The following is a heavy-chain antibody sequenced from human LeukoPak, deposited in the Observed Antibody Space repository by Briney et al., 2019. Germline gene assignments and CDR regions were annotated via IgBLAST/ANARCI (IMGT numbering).Heavy chain of an antibody. CDR2: INSDGSST. CDR1: GFTFSSYW. V-gene: IGHV3-74*01. Sequence: GGSLRLSCAASGFTFSSYWMHWVRQAPGKGLVWVSRINSDGSSTSYADSVKGRFTISRDNSKNSLYLQMNLLRTEDTALYYCAKTKRQWLDNYFDYWGQGTLVTVSS. D-gene: IGHD6-19*01. J-gene: IGHJ4*02. CDR3: AKTKRQWLDNYFDY.